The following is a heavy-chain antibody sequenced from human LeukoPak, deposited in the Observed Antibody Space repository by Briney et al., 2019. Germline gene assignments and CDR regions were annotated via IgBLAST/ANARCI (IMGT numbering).Heavy chain of an antibody. J-gene: IGHJ5*02. V-gene: IGHV4-34*01. Sequence: SETLSLTCAVYGGSFSGYYWSGIRQPPGKGLEWIGEINHSGSTNYNPCLKSRVTISVDTSKNQVSLKPSSVTAADTDVYYCASGGGGYLTNNWFDPWGQGTLVTVSS. CDR2: INHSGST. D-gene: IGHD1-1*01. CDR3: ASGGGGYLTNNWFDP. CDR1: GGSFSGYY.